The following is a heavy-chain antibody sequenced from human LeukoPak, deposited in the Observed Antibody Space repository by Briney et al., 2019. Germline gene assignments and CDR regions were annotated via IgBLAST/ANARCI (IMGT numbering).Heavy chain of an antibody. D-gene: IGHD6-13*01. J-gene: IGHJ5*02. Sequence: PGGSLRLSCAASGFTFSNYAMSWVRQAPGKGLEWVAAISGAGGGTYYGDSVRGRFTISRDNSKNTLYLQMSSLRAEDTAVYHCANRAVTGYISPWGQGTLVTVSS. CDR1: GFTFSNYA. CDR2: ISGAGGGT. V-gene: IGHV3-23*01. CDR3: ANRAVTGYISP.